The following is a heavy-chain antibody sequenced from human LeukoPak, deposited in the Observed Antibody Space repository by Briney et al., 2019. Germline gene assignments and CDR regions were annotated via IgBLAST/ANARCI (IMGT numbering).Heavy chain of an antibody. CDR1: GFTFSDYA. CDR3: AKAPATGEGYYFYYMDV. J-gene: IGHJ6*03. Sequence: GGSLRLSCAASGFASGFTFSDYAVSWVRQAPGKGPEWVASVNGRGATTYDADSVRGRFTISRDNSKNTVYLQMISLGADDTAVYFCAKAPATGEGYYFYYMDVWGKGTTVTVSS. D-gene: IGHD7-27*01. CDR2: VNGRGATT. V-gene: IGHV3-23*01.